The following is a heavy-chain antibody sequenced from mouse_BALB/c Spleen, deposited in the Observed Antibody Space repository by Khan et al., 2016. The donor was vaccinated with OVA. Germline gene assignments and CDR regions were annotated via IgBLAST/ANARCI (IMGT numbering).Heavy chain of an antibody. CDR3: ARPPITTVVATSYWFFDV. D-gene: IGHD1-1*01. Sequence: EVELVESGGGLVKSGGSLKLSCAASGFTFSTYAMSWVRQTPEKRLEWVATISTGDTYTYYPDSVKGRFTISRDNAKNPLYLQMSSLRSEDTAMYYCARPPITTVVATSYWFFDVWGAGTTVTVST. CDR1: GFTFSTYA. J-gene: IGHJ1*01. V-gene: IGHV5-9-3*01. CDR2: ISTGDTYT.